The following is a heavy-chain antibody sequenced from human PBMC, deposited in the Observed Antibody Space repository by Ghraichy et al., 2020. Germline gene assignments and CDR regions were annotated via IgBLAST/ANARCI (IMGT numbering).Heavy chain of an antibody. CDR3: ARARFWSGPLFDH. D-gene: IGHD3-3*01. CDR1: GDSVSSGSDY. J-gene: IGHJ4*02. V-gene: IGHV4-61*01. CDR2: LYYSVNT. Sequence: SETLSLTCSVSGDSVSSGSDYWSWIRQPPGKGLEWIGYLYYSVNTNFNPSLKSRATILVDTSKNQFSLKLTSVSAADTAVYYCARARFWSGPLFDHWGQGTLVTVSS.